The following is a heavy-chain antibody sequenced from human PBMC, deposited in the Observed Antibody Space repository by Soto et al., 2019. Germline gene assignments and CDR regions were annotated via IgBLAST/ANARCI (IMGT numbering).Heavy chain of an antibody. V-gene: IGHV3-48*01. CDR2: INRDSTVI. CDR3: LNGDYY. D-gene: IGHD3-16*01. Sequence: EEQLVESGGGLVQPGGSLRLSCAASGFTFSNHYMNWVRQTPGKGLEWVSSINRDSTVIYYADSVKGRFTISRDNARNSLSIQMNSLRAEDTAVYYCLNGDYYVGPGTLVTVSS. J-gene: IGHJ4*02. CDR1: GFTFSNHY.